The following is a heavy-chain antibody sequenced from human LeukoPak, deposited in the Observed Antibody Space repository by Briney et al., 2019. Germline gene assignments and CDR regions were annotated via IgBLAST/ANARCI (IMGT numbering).Heavy chain of an antibody. J-gene: IGHJ5*02. D-gene: IGHD3-22*01. Sequence: SETLSLTCTVSGGSISSHYWSWIRQPPGKGLEWIGYIYYSGSTKYNPSLKSRVTISVDTSESQFSLKLSSVTAADTAVYYCARLYDSSGYTDWLDPWGQGTLVTVSS. CDR3: ARLYDSSGYTDWLDP. CDR1: GGSISSHY. CDR2: IYYSGST. V-gene: IGHV4-59*11.